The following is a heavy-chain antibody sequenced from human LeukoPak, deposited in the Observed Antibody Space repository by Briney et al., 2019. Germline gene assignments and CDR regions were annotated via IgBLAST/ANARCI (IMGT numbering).Heavy chain of an antibody. Sequence: SETLSLTCTVSGGSISSGDYYWSWIRQPPGKGLEWIGEINHSGSTNYNPSLKSRVTISVDTSKNQFSLKLSSVTAADTAVYYCARGYYDSSGYPYYFDYWGQGTLVTVSS. D-gene: IGHD3-22*01. V-gene: IGHV4-34*01. CDR2: INHSGST. CDR3: ARGYYDSSGYPYYFDY. CDR1: GGSISSGDYY. J-gene: IGHJ4*02.